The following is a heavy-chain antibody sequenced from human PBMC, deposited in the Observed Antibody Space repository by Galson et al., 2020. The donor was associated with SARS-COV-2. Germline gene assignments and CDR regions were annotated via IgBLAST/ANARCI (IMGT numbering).Heavy chain of an antibody. CDR3: TTDPTMIVVVSLVDY. D-gene: IGHD3-22*01. CDR2: IKSKTDGGTT. V-gene: IGHV3-15*01. J-gene: IGHJ4*02. Sequence: GESLKISCAASGFTFSNAWMSWVRQAPGKGLEWVGRIKSKTDGGTTDYAAPVKGRFTISRDDSKNTLYLQMNSLKTEDTAVYYCTTDPTMIVVVSLVDYWGQGTLVTVSS. CDR1: GFTFSNAW.